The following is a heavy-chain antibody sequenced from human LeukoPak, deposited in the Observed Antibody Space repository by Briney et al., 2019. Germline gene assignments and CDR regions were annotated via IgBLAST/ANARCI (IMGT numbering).Heavy chain of an antibody. CDR3: ARGGYYGSGNDFRFDP. CDR1: GGSISSYY. J-gene: IGHJ5*02. CDR2: IYYSGST. D-gene: IGHD3-10*01. Sequence: SETLSLTCAVSGGSISSYYWSWIRQPPGKGLEWIGYIYYSGSTNYKPSLKSRVTISVDTSKNQFSLKLSSVTAADTAVYYCARGGYYGSGNDFRFDPWGQGTLVTVSS. V-gene: IGHV4-59*01.